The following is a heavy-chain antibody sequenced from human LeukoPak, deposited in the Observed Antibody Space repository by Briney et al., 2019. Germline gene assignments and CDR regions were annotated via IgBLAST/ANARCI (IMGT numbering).Heavy chain of an antibody. CDR1: VYTFTGYY. V-gene: IGHV1-2*04. CDR3: ARGNGMTLQQNWFDA. Sequence: GASVKVPHMPSVYTFTGYYIHGVRQAPGQGLEWMAWINPNSGGTNYTQKFQGWVSTTRDTSISTVYMDMSSLRSDDRAVYYCARGNGMTLQQNWFDAWGAGNLGSVSS. D-gene: IGHD1-26*01. CDR2: INPNSGGT. J-gene: IGHJ5*02.